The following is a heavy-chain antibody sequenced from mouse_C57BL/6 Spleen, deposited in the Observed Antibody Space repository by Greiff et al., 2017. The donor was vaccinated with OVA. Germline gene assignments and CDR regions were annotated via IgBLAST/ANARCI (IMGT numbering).Heavy chain of an antibody. CDR3: VRGLDYYYGSSYGWYFDV. J-gene: IGHJ1*03. Sequence: GGGLVQPKGSLKLSCAASGFTFNTYAMHWVRQAPGKGLEWVARIRSKSSNYATYYADSVKDRFTISRDDSQSMLYLQMNNLKTEDTAMYYCVRGLDYYYGSSYGWYFDVWGTGTTVTVSS. CDR2: IRSKSSNYAT. CDR1: GFTFNTYA. V-gene: IGHV10-3*01. D-gene: IGHD1-1*01.